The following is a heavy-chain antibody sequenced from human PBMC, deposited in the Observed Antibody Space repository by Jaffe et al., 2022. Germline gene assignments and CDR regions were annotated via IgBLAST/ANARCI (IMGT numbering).Heavy chain of an antibody. CDR2: IYHSGST. D-gene: IGHD4-17*01. Sequence: QLQLQESGSGLVKPSQTLSLTCAVSGGSISSGGYSWSWIRQPPGKGLEWIGYIYHSGSTYYNPSLKSRVTISVDRSKNQFSLKLSSVTAADTAVYYCARSYGDYASNIFDIWGQGTMVTVSS. J-gene: IGHJ3*02. V-gene: IGHV4-30-2*01. CDR3: ARSYGDYASNIFDI. CDR1: GGSISSGGYS.